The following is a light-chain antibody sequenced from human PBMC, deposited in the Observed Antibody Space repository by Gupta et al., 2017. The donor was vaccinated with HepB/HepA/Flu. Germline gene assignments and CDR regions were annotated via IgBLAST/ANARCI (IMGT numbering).Light chain of an antibody. CDR3: QHFGDSPPGMT. V-gene: IGKV3-20*01. CDR1: QSVASKY. Sequence: EIVLTQSPGTLSVSHGERATLSCRTSQSVASKYLAWYRKEPGQAPRLLIYATSNRLTGVPHRFSGSGSGADFTLTISRLEVADFAVYYCQHFGDSPPGMTFGPGTRVD. J-gene: IGKJ3*01. CDR2: ATS.